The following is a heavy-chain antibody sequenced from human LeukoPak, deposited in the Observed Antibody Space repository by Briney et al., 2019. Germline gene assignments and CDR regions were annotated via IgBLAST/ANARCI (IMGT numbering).Heavy chain of an antibody. D-gene: IGHD3-16*01. J-gene: IGHJ4*02. CDR3: ARAHMITFGGVIAY. V-gene: IGHV1-2*02. Sequence: RASVKVSCKASGYTFTGYYMHWVRQAPGQGLEWMGWINPNSGGTNYAQKFQGRVTMTRDTSISTAYMELSRLRSDDTAVYHCARAHMITFGGVIAYWGQGTLVTVSS. CDR1: GYTFTGYY. CDR2: INPNSGGT.